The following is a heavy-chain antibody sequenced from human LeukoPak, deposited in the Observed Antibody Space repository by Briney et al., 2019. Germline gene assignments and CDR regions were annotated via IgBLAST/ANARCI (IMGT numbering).Heavy chain of an antibody. CDR2: INPNGGGT. D-gene: IGHD6-19*01. CDR1: GYTFTGYY. CDR3: ARENNSGWYRKAAFDY. Sequence: ASVKVSCKASGYTFTGYYIHWVRQAPGQGLEWMGWINPNGGGTNYAQKLQGRVTLTRDTSISTAYIEVNSLESDDTAVYYCARENNSGWYRKAAFDYWGQGTLVTVTS. V-gene: IGHV1-2*02. J-gene: IGHJ4*02.